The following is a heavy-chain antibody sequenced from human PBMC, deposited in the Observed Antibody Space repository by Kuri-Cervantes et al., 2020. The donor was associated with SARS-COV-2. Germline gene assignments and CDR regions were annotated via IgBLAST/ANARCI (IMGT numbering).Heavy chain of an antibody. CDR3: ARDFRAQYQVVINFYYYGMDV. V-gene: IGHV4-59*12. CDR2: IYYSGST. D-gene: IGHD2-2*01. J-gene: IGHJ6*02. Sequence: SETLSLTCTVSGGSISSYYWSWIRQPPGKGLEWIGYIYYSGSTNYNPSLKSRVTISVDTSKNQFSLKLSSMTAADTAVYYCARDFRAQYQVVINFYYYGMDVWGQGTTVTVSS. CDR1: GGSISSYY.